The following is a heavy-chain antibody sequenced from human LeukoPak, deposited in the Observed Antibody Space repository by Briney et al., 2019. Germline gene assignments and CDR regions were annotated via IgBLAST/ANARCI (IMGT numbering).Heavy chain of an antibody. J-gene: IGHJ4*02. CDR2: IYHSGST. V-gene: IGHV4-30-4*01. Sequence: SQTLSLTCNVSGDSITNGDYYWTWIRQSPGEGLEWLGYIYHSGSTLYLPSLESRLSLSVDTSKNQFSLTPTSVTAADSAVFYCARGVRGRKWYYFDSWGRGTLVTVSS. CDR3: ARGVRGRKWYYFDS. CDR1: GDSITNGDYY. D-gene: IGHD2-15*01.